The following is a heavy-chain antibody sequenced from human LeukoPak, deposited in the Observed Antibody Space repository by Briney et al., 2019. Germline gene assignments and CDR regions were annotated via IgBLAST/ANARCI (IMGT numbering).Heavy chain of an antibody. CDR1: GFTFTNYP. D-gene: IGHD2-21*02. CDR3: AKIRAERTGDVSDD. Sequence: PGGSLRLSCSASGFTFTNYPMSSVCQAPGKGLEWVSVISGSGGSTDYAHSLKGRFTISRDNSKNTLYLQMNSLRAEDTAVYSCAKIRAERTGDVSDDWGQGTLVTVSS. J-gene: IGHJ4*02. V-gene: IGHV3-23*01. CDR2: ISGSGGST.